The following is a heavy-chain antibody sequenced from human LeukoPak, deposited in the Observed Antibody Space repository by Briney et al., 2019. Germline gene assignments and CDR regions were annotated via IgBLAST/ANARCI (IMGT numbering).Heavy chain of an antibody. V-gene: IGHV4-34*01. CDR3: ARGLRFLEPV. CDR2: INHSGST. CDR1: GGSFRGYY. Sequence: SETLSLTCAVYGGSFRGYYWSWICQTPGKRLEWSGEINHSGSTNYNPSLKSRVTISVDTSKNQFSLKLSSVTAADTAVYYCARGLRFLEPVGGQGTLVTVSS. J-gene: IGHJ4*02. D-gene: IGHD3-3*01.